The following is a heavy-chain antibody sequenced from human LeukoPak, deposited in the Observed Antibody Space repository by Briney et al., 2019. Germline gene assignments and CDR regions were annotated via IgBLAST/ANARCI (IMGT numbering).Heavy chain of an antibody. CDR1: GYTLTELS. V-gene: IGHV1-24*01. D-gene: IGHD6-19*01. J-gene: IGHJ4*02. CDR3: ATDLGGAVDFDY. CDR2: FDPEDGET. Sequence: ASVKVSSKVSGYTLTELSMHWVRQAPGKGLEWMGGFDPEDGETIYAQKFQGRVTMTEDTSTDTAYMELSSLRSEDTAVYYCATDLGGAVDFDYWGQGTLVTVSS.